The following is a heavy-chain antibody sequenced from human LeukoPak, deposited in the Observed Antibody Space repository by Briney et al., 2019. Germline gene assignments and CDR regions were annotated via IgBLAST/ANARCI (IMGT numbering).Heavy chain of an antibody. CDR1: GFTFGDYT. CDR3: AKDMEWLRLGGHFDY. V-gene: IGHV3-43*01. CDR2: ISWDGGST. Sequence: QPGRSLRLSCAASGFTFGDYTMHWVRQAPGKGLEWVSLISWDGGSTYYADSVKGRFTISRDNSKNSLYLQMNSLRTEDTALYYCAKDMEWLRLGGHFDYWGQGTLVTVSS. J-gene: IGHJ4*02. D-gene: IGHD5-12*01.